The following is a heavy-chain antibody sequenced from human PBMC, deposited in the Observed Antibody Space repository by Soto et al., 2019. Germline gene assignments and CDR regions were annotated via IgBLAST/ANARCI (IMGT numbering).Heavy chain of an antibody. Sequence: GASVKVSCKASGGTFSSYAISWVRQAPGQGLEWMGGIIPIFGTANYAQKFQGRVTITADKSTSTAYMELSSLRSEDTAVYYCARDTGATPNYYYYGTDVWGQGTTVTVSS. J-gene: IGHJ6*02. CDR1: GGTFSSYA. CDR2: IIPIFGTA. CDR3: ARDTGATPNYYYYGTDV. D-gene: IGHD4-17*01. V-gene: IGHV1-69*06.